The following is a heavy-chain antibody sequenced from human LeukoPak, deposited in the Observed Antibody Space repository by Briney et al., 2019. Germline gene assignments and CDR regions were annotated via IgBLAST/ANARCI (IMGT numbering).Heavy chain of an antibody. V-gene: IGHV4-38-2*01. D-gene: IGHD3-22*01. CDR2: ISHSGNT. CDR3: ARYEDSSGYSNY. J-gene: IGHJ4*02. CDR1: VDSTTSSYY. Sequence: PSETLSLTCSVSVDSTTSSYYWGWIRQTPGTGLEWIGTISHSGNTYYNPSLKSRVTISVDTSKNHFSLNLSAVTAADTAVYYCARYEDSSGYSNYWGQGTLVTVSS.